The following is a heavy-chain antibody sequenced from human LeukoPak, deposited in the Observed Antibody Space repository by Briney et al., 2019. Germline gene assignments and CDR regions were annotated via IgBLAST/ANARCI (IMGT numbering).Heavy chain of an antibody. CDR2: IYYSGST. Sequence: SETLSLTCTVSGGSVSSGSYYWSWIRQPPGKGLEWIGYIYYSGSTNYNPSLKSRVTISVDTSKNQLSLKLSSVTAADTAVYYCAREVIGTGDFDYWGQGALVTVSS. D-gene: IGHD7-27*01. J-gene: IGHJ4*02. CDR3: AREVIGTGDFDY. CDR1: GGSVSSGSYY. V-gene: IGHV4-61*01.